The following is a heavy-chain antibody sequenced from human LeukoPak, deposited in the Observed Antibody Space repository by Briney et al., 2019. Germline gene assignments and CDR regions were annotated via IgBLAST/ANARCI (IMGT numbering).Heavy chain of an antibody. CDR1: GGSISSYY. Sequence: PSQTLSLTCTVSGGSISSYYWSWIRQPPGKGLEWIGYIYYSGSTNYNPSLKSRVTISVDTSKNQFSLKLSSVTAADTAVYYCARDRPVYSSSWYWAFDIWGQGTMVTVSS. D-gene: IGHD6-13*01. CDR3: ARDRPVYSSSWYWAFDI. J-gene: IGHJ3*02. CDR2: IYYSGST. V-gene: IGHV4-59*01.